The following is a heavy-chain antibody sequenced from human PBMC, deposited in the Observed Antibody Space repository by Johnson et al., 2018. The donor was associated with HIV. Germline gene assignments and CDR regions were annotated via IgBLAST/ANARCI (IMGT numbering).Heavy chain of an antibody. Sequence: VQLVESGGGLVQPGRSLRLSCAASGFSFDDYAMYWVRQVPGKGLEWVSGISWNSGRIGYADYVKGRFTISRDNAKNSLYLQMNSLRAEDTALYYCAKVYYDSSGYGAFDIWGQGTMVTVSS. D-gene: IGHD3-22*01. CDR2: ISWNSGRI. J-gene: IGHJ3*02. CDR3: AKVYYDSSGYGAFDI. CDR1: GFSFDDYA. V-gene: IGHV3-9*01.